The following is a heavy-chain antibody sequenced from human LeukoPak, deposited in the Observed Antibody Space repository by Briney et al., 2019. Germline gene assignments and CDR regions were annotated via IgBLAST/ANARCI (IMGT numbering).Heavy chain of an antibody. D-gene: IGHD3-3*01. J-gene: IGHJ3*02. V-gene: IGHV4-59*11. CDR2: IYYSGST. Sequence: SETLSLTCTFSGGSISSHYWSWIRQPPGKGLEWIGYIYYSGSTNYNPSLKSRVTISVDKSKNQFSLKWSSVTAADTAVYYCAREGVDFWSGKAAFDIWGQGTMVTVSS. CDR3: AREGVDFWSGKAAFDI. CDR1: GGSISSHY.